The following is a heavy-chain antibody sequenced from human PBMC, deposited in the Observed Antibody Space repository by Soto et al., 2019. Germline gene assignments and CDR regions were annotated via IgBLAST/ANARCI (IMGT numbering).Heavy chain of an antibody. J-gene: IGHJ4*02. Sequence: LVTLCLTCTVVGGTIGGVDCCWSWIRQPPGKRLEWIGYIYYTGSTNYNPSLRSRVTISIDTSKNQFSLQLSSVTAADTAVYFCARYPRLDCWGQGTLVTVSS. CDR1: GGTIGGVDCC. CDR3: ARYPRLDC. CDR2: IYYTGST. V-gene: IGHV4-61*08.